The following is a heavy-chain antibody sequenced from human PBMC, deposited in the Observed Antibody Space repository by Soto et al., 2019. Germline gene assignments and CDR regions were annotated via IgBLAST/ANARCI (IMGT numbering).Heavy chain of an antibody. D-gene: IGHD1-7*01. J-gene: IGHJ6*03. CDR3: ARKERGQLELNYYYMDV. CDR1: GGSFSGYY. CDR2: INHSGST. V-gene: IGHV4-34*01. Sequence: PSETLSLTCAVYGGSFSGYYWSWIRQPPGKGLEWIGEINHSGSTNYNPSLKSRVTISVDTSKNQFSLKLSSVTAADTAVYYCARKERGQLELNYYYMDVWGKGTTVT.